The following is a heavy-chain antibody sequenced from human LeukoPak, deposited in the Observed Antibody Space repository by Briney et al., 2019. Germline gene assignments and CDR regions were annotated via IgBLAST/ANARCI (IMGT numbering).Heavy chain of an antibody. V-gene: IGHV3-30*04. CDR2: ISYDGSNK. D-gene: IGHD3-10*01. J-gene: IGHJ1*01. CDR1: GFTFSSYA. Sequence: PGGSLRLSCAASGFTFSSYAMHWVRQAPGKGLEWVAVISYDGSNKYYADSVKGRFTISRDNSKNTLYLQMNSLRAEDTAVYYCARGGSGSYFYAEYFQHWGQGTLVTVSS. CDR3: ARGGSGSYFYAEYFQH.